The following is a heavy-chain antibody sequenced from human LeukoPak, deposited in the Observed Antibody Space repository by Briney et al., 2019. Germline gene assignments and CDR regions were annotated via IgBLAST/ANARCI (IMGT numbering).Heavy chain of an antibody. CDR1: GFTFSSYS. D-gene: IGHD4/OR15-4a*01. Sequence: GGSLRLSCAASGFTFSSYSMNWVRQAPGKGLEWLSYISRSSTTIYNADSIKGRFTISRDNAKNSLYLQMNSLGDEDTAVYYCASGAVSYAFDIWGQGTMVTVSS. V-gene: IGHV3-48*02. J-gene: IGHJ3*02. CDR3: ASGAVSYAFDI. CDR2: ISRSSTTI.